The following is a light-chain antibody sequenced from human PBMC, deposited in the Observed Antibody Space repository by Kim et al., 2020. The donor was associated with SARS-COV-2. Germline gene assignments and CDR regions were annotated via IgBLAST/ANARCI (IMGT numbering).Light chain of an antibody. CDR2: GAS. Sequence: EIVLTQSPGTLSLSPGERATLSCRASQSVSSNYIAWYQQKPGQAPRLLIYGASSRATGIPDRFSGSESGTDFTLTISRLEPEDFAVYYCQQYGSSPPITFGQGARLEIK. CDR3: QQYGSSPPIT. CDR1: QSVSSNY. J-gene: IGKJ5*01. V-gene: IGKV3-20*01.